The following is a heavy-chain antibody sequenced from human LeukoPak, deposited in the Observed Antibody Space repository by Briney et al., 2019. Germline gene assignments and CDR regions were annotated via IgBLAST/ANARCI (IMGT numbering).Heavy chain of an antibody. J-gene: IGHJ4*02. Sequence: PSQTLSLTCAVSGGSISSGGYSWSWIRQPPGKGLEWIGYIYQSGSTYYNPSLKSRVTISVDRSKNQFSLKLSSVTAADTAVYYCGRGGIAVAASGIDYWGQGTLVTVSS. V-gene: IGHV4-30-2*01. CDR3: GRGGIAVAASGIDY. CDR2: IYQSGST. CDR1: GGSISSGGYS. D-gene: IGHD6-13*01.